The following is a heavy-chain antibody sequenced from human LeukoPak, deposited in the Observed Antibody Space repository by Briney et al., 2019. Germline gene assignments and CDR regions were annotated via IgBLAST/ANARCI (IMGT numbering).Heavy chain of an antibody. CDR2: IIPIFGTA. D-gene: IGHD2-8*02. CDR1: GGTFSSYA. V-gene: IGHV1-69*05. J-gene: IGHJ6*02. Sequence: SVTVSCKASGGTFSSYAISWVRQAPGQGLEWMGGIIPIFGTANYAQKFQGRVTITTDESTSTAYMELSSLRSEDTAVYYCARDLLVGYYYGMDVWRQGTTVTVSS. CDR3: ARDLLVGYYYGMDV.